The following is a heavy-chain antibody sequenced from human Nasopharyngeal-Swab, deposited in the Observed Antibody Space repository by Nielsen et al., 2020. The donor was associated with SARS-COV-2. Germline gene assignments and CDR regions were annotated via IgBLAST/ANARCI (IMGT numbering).Heavy chain of an antibody. D-gene: IGHD3-22*01. Sequence: SETLSLTCTVSGGSISSYYWSWIRQPPGKGLGWIGYIYYSGSTSYNPSLKSRVTISVDTSKNQFSLKLSSVTAADTAVYYCAASSPPYYYDSSGYEFDYWGQGTLVTVSS. CDR1: GGSISSYY. CDR2: IYYSGST. J-gene: IGHJ4*02. CDR3: AASSPPYYYDSSGYEFDY. V-gene: IGHV4-59*01.